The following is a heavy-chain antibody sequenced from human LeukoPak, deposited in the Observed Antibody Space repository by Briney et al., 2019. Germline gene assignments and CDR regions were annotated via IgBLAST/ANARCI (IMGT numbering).Heavy chain of an antibody. CDR1: GGISNYC. J-gene: IGHJ4*02. CDR3: AKSYSGYVLDY. D-gene: IGHD5-12*01. V-gene: IGHV4-59*08. Sequence: SETLSLTCTVSGGISNYCWSWIRQPPGKGLEWIGNIHYSGSTNYNPSLKSRVTISVDTSKNQFSLKLSSVTAADTAVYYCAKSYSGYVLDYWGQGTLVTVSS. CDR2: IHYSGST.